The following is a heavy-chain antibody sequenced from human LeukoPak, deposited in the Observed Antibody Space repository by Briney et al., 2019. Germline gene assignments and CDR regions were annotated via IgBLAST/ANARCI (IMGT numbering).Heavy chain of an antibody. V-gene: IGHV3-48*01. Sequence: GGSLRLSCTASGFTFSTSSMNWDRQAPGKGLEWLSFISRSSRTIYYADSVKGRFTISRDNAKNSLYLQMSSLRVEDTAVYYCTRDQTPYYWGQGTLVTVSS. CDR1: GFTFSTSS. J-gene: IGHJ4*02. CDR2: ISRSSRTI. CDR3: TRDQTPYY.